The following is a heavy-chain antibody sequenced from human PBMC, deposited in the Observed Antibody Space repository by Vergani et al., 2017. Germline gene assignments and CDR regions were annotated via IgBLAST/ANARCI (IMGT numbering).Heavy chain of an antibody. CDR3: ANEGSANRIRGWLDH. Sequence: QVQLVESGGGVVQPGGSLRLSCIASGFTFRIYGMHWVRQAPGKGLEWVAFIQYDGSDIFYADFVEGRFTISRDNSKNSLYLQMRSLRFDDTAVYYCANEGSANRIRGWLDHWGQGALVTVSP. J-gene: IGHJ4*02. D-gene: IGHD3-10*01. V-gene: IGHV3-30*02. CDR1: GFTFRIYG. CDR2: IQYDGSDI.